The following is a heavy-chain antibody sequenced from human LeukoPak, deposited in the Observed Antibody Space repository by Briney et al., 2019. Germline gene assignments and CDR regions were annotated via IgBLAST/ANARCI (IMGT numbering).Heavy chain of an antibody. CDR2: IYYSGNT. CDR3: ARVGSHCFDC. D-gene: IGHD6-13*01. V-gene: IGHV4-59*01. CDR1: GASISSYY. J-gene: IGHJ4*02. Sequence: PSETLSLACTVSGASISSYYWSWTRQPPGKGLEWIGYIYYSGNTNCNPSLESRVTISVDTSKNQFSLKLSSVTAADTAVYHCARVGSHCFDCWGQGTLVTVSS.